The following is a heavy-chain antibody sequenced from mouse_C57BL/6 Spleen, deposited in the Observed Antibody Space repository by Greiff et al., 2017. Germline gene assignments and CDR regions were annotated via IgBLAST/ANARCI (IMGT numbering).Heavy chain of an antibody. CDR1: GFSLTSYG. V-gene: IGHV2-5*01. J-gene: IGHJ1*03. CDR3: AKEGNYYGSLYFDV. D-gene: IGHD1-1*01. Sequence: VQLQQSGPGLVQPSQSLSITCTVSGFSLTSYGVHWVRQSPGKGLEWLGVIWRGGSTDYNAAFMSRLSITKDNSKSQVFFKMNSLQADDTAIYYCAKEGNYYGSLYFDVWGTGTTVTVSS. CDR2: IWRGGST.